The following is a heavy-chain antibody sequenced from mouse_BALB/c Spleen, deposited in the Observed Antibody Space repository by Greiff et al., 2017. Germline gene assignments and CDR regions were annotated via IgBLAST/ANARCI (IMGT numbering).Heavy chain of an antibody. CDR3: AREWDYGWFAY. V-gene: IGHV2-9*02. CDR1: GFSLTSYG. Sequence: VHLVESGPGLVAPSQSLSITCTVSGFSLTSYGVPWVRQPPGKGLEWLGVIWAGGSTNYNSALMSRLSISKDNSKSQVFLKMSSLQTDDTAMYFCAREWDYGWFAYWGQGTLVTVSA. CDR2: IWAGGST. D-gene: IGHD2-4*01. J-gene: IGHJ3*01.